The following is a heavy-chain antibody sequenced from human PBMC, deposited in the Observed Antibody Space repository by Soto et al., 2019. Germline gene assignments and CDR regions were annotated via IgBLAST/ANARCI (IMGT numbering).Heavy chain of an antibody. CDR2: IYHSVST. CDR3: ARGAYVSRVYYHTLSDYFHH. CDR1: VGSRSSSNW. Sequence: SETLSLTCAVSVGSRSSSNWWSCVRQPPGKGLEWIGEIYHSVSTNYNPSLKSQVTISVDKSKNQFSLRLSSVTAADAAVYYCARGAYVSRVYYHTLSDYFHHWGQGTLVTVSS. V-gene: IGHV4-4*02. D-gene: IGHD3-22*01. J-gene: IGHJ1*01.